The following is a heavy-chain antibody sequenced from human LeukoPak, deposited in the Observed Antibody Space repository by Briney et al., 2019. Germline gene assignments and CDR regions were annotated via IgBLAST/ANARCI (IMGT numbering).Heavy chain of an antibody. CDR2: INHSGST. J-gene: IGHJ5*02. D-gene: IGHD3-10*01. Sequence: SETLSLTCAVYGESFSGYYWSWVRQPPGKGLEWIGEINHSGSTNYNPSLKSRVTISVDTSKNQFSLKLSSVTAADTAVYYCARDANYYGSGSYYNGNPYNWFDPWGQGTLVTVSS. CDR3: ARDANYYGSGSYYNGNPYNWFDP. V-gene: IGHV4-34*01. CDR1: GESFSGYY.